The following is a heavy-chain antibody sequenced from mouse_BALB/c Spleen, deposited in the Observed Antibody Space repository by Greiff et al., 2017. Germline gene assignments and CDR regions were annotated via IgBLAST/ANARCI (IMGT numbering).Heavy chain of an antibody. V-gene: IGHV2-9*02. CDR1: GFSLTSSG. J-gene: IGHJ4*01. CDR3: ARDEENGNYYYAMDY. D-gene: IGHD2-1*01. CDR2: IWAGGST. Sequence: QVQLKESGPGLVAPSQSLSITCTVSGFSLTSSGVHWVRQPPGKGLEWLGVIWAGGSTNYNSALMSRLSISKDNSKSQVFLKMNSLQTDDTAMYYCARDEENGNYYYAMDYWGQGTSVTVSS.